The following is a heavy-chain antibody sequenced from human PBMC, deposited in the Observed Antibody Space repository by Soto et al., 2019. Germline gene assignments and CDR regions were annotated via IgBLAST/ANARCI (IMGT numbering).Heavy chain of an antibody. Sequence: ASVKVSCKVSGYTLTELSMHWVRQAPGKGLEWMGGFDPEDGETIYAQKFQGRVTMTEDTSTDTAYMELSSLRSEDTAVYYCATDRRGRGRTTYYFDYWGQGTLVTVSS. CDR2: FDPEDGET. V-gene: IGHV1-24*01. D-gene: IGHD1-26*01. CDR1: GYTLTELS. CDR3: ATDRRGRGRTTYYFDY. J-gene: IGHJ4*02.